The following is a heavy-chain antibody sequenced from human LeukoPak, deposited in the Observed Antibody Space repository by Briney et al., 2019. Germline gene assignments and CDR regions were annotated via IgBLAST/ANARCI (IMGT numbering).Heavy chain of an antibody. D-gene: IGHD1-26*01. Sequence: GGSLRLSCAASGFTFSSYAMSWVRQAPGKGLEWVSGISGSFGHTYYADSVKGRFTISRDISKSTLYLQMNSLRAEDTAVYYCARVMRSGSPFDYWGQGTLVTVSS. CDR3: ARVMRSGSPFDY. CDR2: ISGSFGHT. CDR1: GFTFSSYA. V-gene: IGHV3-23*01. J-gene: IGHJ4*02.